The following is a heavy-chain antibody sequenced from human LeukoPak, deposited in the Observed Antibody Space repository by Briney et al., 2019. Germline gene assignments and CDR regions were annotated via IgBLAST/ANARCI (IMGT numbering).Heavy chain of an antibody. J-gene: IGHJ6*04. D-gene: IGHD6-13*01. Sequence: PGRFLRLSCAASGFTFSSYGMHWVRQAPGKGLEWVAVISYDGSNKYYADSVKGRFTISRDNSKNTLYLQMNSLRAEDTAVYYCAKVRVPKQPRHYYGMDVWGKGTTVTVSS. CDR3: AKVRVPKQPRHYYGMDV. CDR2: ISYDGSNK. V-gene: IGHV3-30*18. CDR1: GFTFSSYG.